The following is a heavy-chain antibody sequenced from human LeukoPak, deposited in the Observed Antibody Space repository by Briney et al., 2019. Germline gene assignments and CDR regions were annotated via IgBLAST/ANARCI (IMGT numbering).Heavy chain of an antibody. V-gene: IGHV3-7*03. Sequence: PGGSLRLSCAASGFTFSSYWMSWVRQAPGKGLEWVANIKQDGSEKYYVDSVKGRFTISRDNAKNSLYLQMDSLRGEDTAVYYCAKDFRIGYSAHFNYWGQGALVIVSS. J-gene: IGHJ4*02. CDR1: GFTFSSYW. CDR2: IKQDGSEK. D-gene: IGHD2-21*01. CDR3: AKDFRIGYSAHFNY.